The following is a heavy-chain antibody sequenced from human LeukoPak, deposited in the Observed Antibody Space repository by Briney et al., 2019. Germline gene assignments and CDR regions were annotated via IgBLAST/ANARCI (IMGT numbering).Heavy chain of an antibody. Sequence: GGSLRLSCAASGFTFSSYAVHWVRQAPGKGLEWVAVISYDGSDKYYADSVKGRFTISRDNSKNTLYLQMNSLRAEDTAVYYCARRLATAYYYYYMDVWGKGTTVTVSS. CDR3: ARRLATAYYYYYMDV. D-gene: IGHD2-21*02. J-gene: IGHJ6*03. CDR2: ISYDGSDK. V-gene: IGHV3-30*04. CDR1: GFTFSSYA.